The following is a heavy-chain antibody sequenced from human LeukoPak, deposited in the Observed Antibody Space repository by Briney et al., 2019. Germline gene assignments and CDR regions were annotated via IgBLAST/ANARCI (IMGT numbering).Heavy chain of an antibody. Sequence: SETLSLTCDVYGGSFSGYYWSWIRQPPEKGLEWIGEINHSGSTNYNPSLKSRVTMSVDTSKNQFSLKLSSVTAADTAVYYCARASITRVAFDIWGQGTMVTVSS. CDR1: GGSFSGYY. CDR2: INHSGST. CDR3: ARASITRVAFDI. D-gene: IGHD3-10*01. V-gene: IGHV4-34*01. J-gene: IGHJ3*02.